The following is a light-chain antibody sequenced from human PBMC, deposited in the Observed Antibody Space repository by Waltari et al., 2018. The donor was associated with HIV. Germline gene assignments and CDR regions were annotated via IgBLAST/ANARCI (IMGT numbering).Light chain of an antibody. J-gene: IGLJ3*02. Sequence: SHELTPPPSGSVSPGKTARINRPGDALPKEYDYWYQQKPGQAPGLGLYKDSERPSGNPRRFSGSSSGTTVTLTISGVQAEDEADYYCQSADSSGTVFGGGTKLTVL. CDR2: KDS. CDR3: QSADSSGTV. CDR1: ALPKEY. V-gene: IGLV3-25*03.